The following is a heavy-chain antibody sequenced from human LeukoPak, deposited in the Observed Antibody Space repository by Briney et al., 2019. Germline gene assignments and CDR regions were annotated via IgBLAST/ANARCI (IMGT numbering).Heavy chain of an antibody. D-gene: IGHD5-24*01. V-gene: IGHV4-61*02. CDR3: ARGRVEMATIDFDY. CDR1: GGSISSGSYY. CDR2: IYTSGST. Sequence: SETLSLTCTVSGGSISSGSYYWSWIRQPAGKGLEWIGRIYTSGSTNYNPSLKSRVTISVDTSKNQFSLKLSSVTAADTAMYYCARGRVEMATIDFDYWSQGTLVTVSS. J-gene: IGHJ4*02.